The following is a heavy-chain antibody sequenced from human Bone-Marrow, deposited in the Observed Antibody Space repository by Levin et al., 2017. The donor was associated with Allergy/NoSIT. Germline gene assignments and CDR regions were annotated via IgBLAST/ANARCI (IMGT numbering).Heavy chain of an antibody. CDR2: INHSGST. J-gene: IGHJ5*02. CDR3: ARGLSGPDYGDYRGWFDP. Sequence: SETLSLTCAVYGGSFSGYYWSWIRQPPGKGLEWIGEINHSGSTNYNPSLKSRVTISVDTSKNQFSLKLSSVTAADTAVYYCARGLSGPDYGDYRGWFDPWGQGTLVTVSS. D-gene: IGHD4-17*01. CDR1: GGSFSGYY. V-gene: IGHV4-34*01.